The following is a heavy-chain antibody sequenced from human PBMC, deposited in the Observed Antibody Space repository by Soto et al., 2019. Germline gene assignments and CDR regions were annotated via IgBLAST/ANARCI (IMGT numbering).Heavy chain of an antibody. Sequence: EVQLVESGGGLVQPGGSLRVSCAASGFTFSSYSINWVRQALGKGLEWVSYISGSSTIYYADSVKGRFTISRDNAKNSLYLQMNSLRDEDTAVYYCARVGLGLFGMDVWGQGTTVTVSS. V-gene: IGHV3-48*02. D-gene: IGHD3-16*01. CDR2: ISGSSTI. CDR1: GFTFSSYS. CDR3: ARVGLGLFGMDV. J-gene: IGHJ6*02.